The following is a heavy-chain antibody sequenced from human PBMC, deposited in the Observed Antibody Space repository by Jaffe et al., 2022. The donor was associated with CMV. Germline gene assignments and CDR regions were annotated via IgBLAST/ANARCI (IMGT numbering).Heavy chain of an antibody. Sequence: EVQLVQSGAEVKKPGESLKISCKASGYSFTSYWIGWVRQMPGKGLEWMGIIWPGDSDTRYSPSFQGQVTISADQSISTAYLQWSSLKASDTAIYYCARLWTSTGYYPYYFDFWGQGTLVPVSS. J-gene: IGHJ4*02. V-gene: IGHV5-51*01. CDR2: IWPGDSDT. CDR1: GYSFTSYW. D-gene: IGHD3-22*01. CDR3: ARLWTSTGYYPYYFDF.